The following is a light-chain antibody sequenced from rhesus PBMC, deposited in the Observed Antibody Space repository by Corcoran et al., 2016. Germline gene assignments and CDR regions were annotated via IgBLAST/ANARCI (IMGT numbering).Light chain of an antibody. CDR2: DAS. J-gene: IGKJ2*01. V-gene: IGKV3-42*02. CDR3: QQYNNWNS. CDR1: QSVGSN. Sequence: ETVVTQSPATLSLSPGERATLSCRASQSVGSNLAWYQQKPGQAPKLLIYDASSRATGIPDRFRGSGSGTEFPLTISSLEPEDVVVYYCQQYNNWNSFGQGTKVEIK.